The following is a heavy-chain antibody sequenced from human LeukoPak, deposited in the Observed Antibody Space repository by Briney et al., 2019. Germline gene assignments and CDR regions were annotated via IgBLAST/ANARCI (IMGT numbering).Heavy chain of an antibody. D-gene: IGHD4-17*01. CDR1: GITFSNYA. CDR3: AKDPNGDYVGAFDM. V-gene: IGHV3-23*01. CDR2: ITGNGGET. J-gene: IGHJ3*02. Sequence: GGSLRLSCAASGITFSNYAVSWFRQAPGKGLEWLSSITGNGGETYYADFGKGRFTISRDNSKSTLYLQMSSLRAEDTAVYYCAKDPNGDYVGAFDMWGPGTMVTVSS.